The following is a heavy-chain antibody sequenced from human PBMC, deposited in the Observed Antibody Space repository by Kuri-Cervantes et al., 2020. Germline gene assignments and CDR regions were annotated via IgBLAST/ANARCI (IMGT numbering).Heavy chain of an antibody. D-gene: IGHD6-13*01. J-gene: IGHJ4*02. Sequence: SETLSLTCTVSGGSISSSSYYWGWIRQPPGKGLEWIGSIYYSGSTYYNPSLKSRVTISVDTSKNQFSLKLSSVTAADTAVYYCARSSSGWYYFDYWGQGTLVTVSS. CDR3: ARSSSGWYYFDY. V-gene: IGHV4-39*07. CDR1: GGSISSSSYY. CDR2: IYYSGST.